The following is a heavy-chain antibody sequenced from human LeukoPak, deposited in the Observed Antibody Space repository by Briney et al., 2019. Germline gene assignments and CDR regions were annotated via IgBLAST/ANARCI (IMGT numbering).Heavy chain of an antibody. Sequence: SETLSLTCTVSGGSIGSSSYYWGWIRQPPGKGLEWIGSIYYSGSTNYNPSLKSRVTISVDTSKNQFSLKLSSVTAADTAVYYCARSFAGYCSSTSCYTDVGYDYWGQGTLVTVSS. CDR2: IYYSGST. D-gene: IGHD2-2*02. V-gene: IGHV4-39*07. CDR3: ARSFAGYCSSTSCYTDVGYDY. CDR1: GGSIGSSSYY. J-gene: IGHJ4*02.